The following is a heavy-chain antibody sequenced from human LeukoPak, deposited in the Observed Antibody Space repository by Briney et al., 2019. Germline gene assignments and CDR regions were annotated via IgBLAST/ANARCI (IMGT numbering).Heavy chain of an antibody. CDR3: AREITIVGVVLHVYFDY. Sequence: EAAVKVSCKASGYTLTSYGISGVRQAPGQGLEWMGCNSAYNGKTNYAQKLQGRVTMTTDTSTSTAYMELRSLRADGTAVYFCAREITIVGVVLHVYFDYWGEGTLVTVSS. D-gene: IGHD3-3*01. V-gene: IGHV1-18*01. CDR1: GYTLTSYG. J-gene: IGHJ4*02. CDR2: NSAYNGKT.